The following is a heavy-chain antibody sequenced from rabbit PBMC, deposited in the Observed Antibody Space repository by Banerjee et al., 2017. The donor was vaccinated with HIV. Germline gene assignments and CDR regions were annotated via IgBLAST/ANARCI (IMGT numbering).Heavy chain of an antibody. CDR3: ARDPPGSSDYDL. D-gene: IGHD8-1*01. CDR2: IGIGSGTT. Sequence: QEQLEESGGDLVKPEGSLTLTCTASGFSFSSGYWICWVRQAPGKGLEWIGCIGIGSGTTYYASWAKGRFTISKASSTTVTLQMTSLTAADTATYFCARDPPGSSDYDLWGPGTLVTVS. CDR1: GFSFSSGYW. V-gene: IGHV1S45*01. J-gene: IGHJ4*01.